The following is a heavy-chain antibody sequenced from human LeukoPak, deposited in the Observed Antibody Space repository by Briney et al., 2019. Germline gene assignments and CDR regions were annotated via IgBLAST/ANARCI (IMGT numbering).Heavy chain of an antibody. J-gene: IGHJ4*01. CDR1: GYTFTGYY. Sequence: ASVKVSCKASGYTFTGYYMHWVRQAPGQGLEWMGWINPNSGGTNYAQKFQGRVTMTRDTSISTAYMELSRLRSDDTAVYYCARGPPARSRPLAFWGQEPWSPSPQ. V-gene: IGHV1-2*02. D-gene: IGHD6-6*01. CDR3: ARGPPARSRPLAF. CDR2: INPNSGGT.